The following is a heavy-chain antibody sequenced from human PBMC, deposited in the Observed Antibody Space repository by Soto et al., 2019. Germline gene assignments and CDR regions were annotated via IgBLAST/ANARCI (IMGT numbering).Heavy chain of an antibody. Sequence: QVQLVQSGAEVKKPGASVKVSCKASGYTFTSYAMHWVRQAPGQRLEWMGWINAGNGNTKYSQKFQGRVTITRDTSASTAYMELSSLRSEDTAVYYCAGSNIVVVPAANYYYYYMDVWGKGTTVTVSS. CDR3: AGSNIVVVPAANYYYYYMDV. CDR1: GYTFTSYA. CDR2: INAGNGNT. J-gene: IGHJ6*03. V-gene: IGHV1-3*01. D-gene: IGHD2-2*01.